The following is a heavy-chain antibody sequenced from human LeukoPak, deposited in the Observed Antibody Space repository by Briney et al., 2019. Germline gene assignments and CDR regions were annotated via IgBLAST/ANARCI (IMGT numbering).Heavy chain of an antibody. J-gene: IGHJ4*02. Sequence: GGSLRLSCAASGFTFSNAWMSWVRQAPGKGLEWVGRIKSKTDGGTTDYAAPVKGRFTISRDDSKNTLYLQMNSLRAEDTAVYYCASYVGVEDIVVVVAATFTFDYWGQGTLVTVSS. D-gene: IGHD2-15*01. CDR2: IKSKTDGGTT. CDR3: ASYVGVEDIVVVVAATFTFDY. V-gene: IGHV3-15*01. CDR1: GFTFSNAW.